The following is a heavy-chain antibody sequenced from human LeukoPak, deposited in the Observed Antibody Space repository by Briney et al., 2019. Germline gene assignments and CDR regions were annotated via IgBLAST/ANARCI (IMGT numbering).Heavy chain of an antibody. Sequence: EASVTVSCKASGYTFTSYGISWVRQAPGQGLEWMGWTSAYNGNTNYAQKLQGRVTMTTDTSTSTAYMELRSLRSDDTAVYYCARARFGYGDYVENFDYWGQGTLVTVSS. J-gene: IGHJ4*02. V-gene: IGHV1-18*01. CDR3: ARARFGYGDYVENFDY. CDR1: GYTFTSYG. D-gene: IGHD4-17*01. CDR2: TSAYNGNT.